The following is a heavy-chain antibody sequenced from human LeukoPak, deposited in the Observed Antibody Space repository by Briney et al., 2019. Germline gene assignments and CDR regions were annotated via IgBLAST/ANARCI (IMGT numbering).Heavy chain of an antibody. CDR2: INPSGGST. CDR1: GYTFTSYY. CDR3: ARAGSMVRGVIDWYFDL. J-gene: IGHJ2*01. V-gene: IGHV1-46*03. Sequence: ASVKVSCKASGYTFTSYYMHWVRQAPGQGLEWMGIINPSGGSTSYAHKFQGRVTMTRDTSTSTFYMELSSLRSEDTAVYYCARAGSMVRGVIDWYFDLWGRGTLVTVSS. D-gene: IGHD3-10*01.